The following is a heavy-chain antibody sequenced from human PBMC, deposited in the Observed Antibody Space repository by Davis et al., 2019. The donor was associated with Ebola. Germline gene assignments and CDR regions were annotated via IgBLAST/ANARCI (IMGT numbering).Heavy chain of an antibody. D-gene: IGHD6-19*01. Sequence: ASVTVSCKASGYSFTGYFMHWVRQAPGQGLEWMGWLSPNSGNTKYAQKFQGRVTMTRDTSISAAHMELSRLRSDDTAVYFCARGSDLVEWLPYYYMDVWGKGTTVTVS. CDR3: ARGSDLVEWLPYYYMDV. CDR2: LSPNSGNT. J-gene: IGHJ6*03. V-gene: IGHV1-2*02. CDR1: GYSFTGYF.